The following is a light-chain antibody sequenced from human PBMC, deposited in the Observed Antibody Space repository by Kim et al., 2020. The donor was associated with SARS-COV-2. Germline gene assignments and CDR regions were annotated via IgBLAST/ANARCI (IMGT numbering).Light chain of an antibody. V-gene: IGLV3-19*01. CDR1: SLRSYY. Sequence: ALRQKVRITGQGDSLRSYYASWYQQKPGQAPVLVIYGKNNRPSGIPDRFSGSSSGNTASLTITGAQAEDEADYYCNSRDSSGNHVVFGGGTQLTVL. CDR2: GKN. CDR3: NSRDSSGNHVV. J-gene: IGLJ2*01.